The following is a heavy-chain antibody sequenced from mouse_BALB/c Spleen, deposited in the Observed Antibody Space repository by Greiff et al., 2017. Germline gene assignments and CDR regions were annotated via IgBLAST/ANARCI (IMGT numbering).Heavy chain of an antibody. CDR3: ARGDYGDYFDY. CDR1: GYTFTDYY. V-gene: IGHV1-77*01. Sequence: QVQLQQSGAELARPGASVKLSCKASGYTFTDYYINWVKQRTGQGLEWIGEIYPRSGNTYYNEKFKGKATLTADKSSSTAYMQLSSLTSEDSAVYFCARGDYGDYFDYWGQGTTLTVSS. D-gene: IGHD1-1*01. CDR2: IYPRSGNT. J-gene: IGHJ2*01.